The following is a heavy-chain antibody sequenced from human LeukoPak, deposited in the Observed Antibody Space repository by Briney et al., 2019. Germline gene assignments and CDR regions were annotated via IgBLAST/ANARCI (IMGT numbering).Heavy chain of an antibody. D-gene: IGHD2-15*01. V-gene: IGHV3-9*03. J-gene: IGHJ4*02. CDR2: ISWNSGSI. Sequence: PGRSLRLSCAPSVFPFDDYAMHWVRQAPGEGREGVSGISWNSGSIGYAHSVKGRFTISRDNAKNSLYLQMNSLRAEDMALYYCAKDRCSGGSCYLDYRGQGTLVTVSS. CDR1: VFPFDDYA. CDR3: AKDRCSGGSCYLDY.